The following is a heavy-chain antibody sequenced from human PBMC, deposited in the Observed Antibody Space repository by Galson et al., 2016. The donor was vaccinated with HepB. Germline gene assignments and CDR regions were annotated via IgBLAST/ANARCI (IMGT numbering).Heavy chain of an antibody. J-gene: IGHJ3*01. Sequence: SLRLSCAASGVTFGDYAMSWFRQTPGKGLEWLGFIRSKAYGGTADYAASVRGRFTFSRDDSKTIAYLQMNSLKYEDTAVYFCTRGGAGTNAFDFWGQGTLVTVSS. V-gene: IGHV3-49*03. CDR2: IRSKAYGGTA. D-gene: IGHD1-26*01. CDR3: TRGGAGTNAFDF. CDR1: GVTFGDYA.